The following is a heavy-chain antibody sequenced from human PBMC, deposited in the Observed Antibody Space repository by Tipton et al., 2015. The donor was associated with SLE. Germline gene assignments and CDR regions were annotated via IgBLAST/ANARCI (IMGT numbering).Heavy chain of an antibody. Sequence: TLSLTCAVSGGSISSGGYSWSWIRQHPGKGLEWIGYIYYSGSTYYNPSLKSRVTISVDTSKNQFSLKLSSVTAADTAVYYCARMSSGWSVGAFDIWGQGRMVTVSS. V-gene: IGHV4-31*11. CDR3: ARMSSGWSVGAFDI. J-gene: IGHJ3*02. CDR2: IYYSGST. CDR1: GGSISSGGYS. D-gene: IGHD6-13*01.